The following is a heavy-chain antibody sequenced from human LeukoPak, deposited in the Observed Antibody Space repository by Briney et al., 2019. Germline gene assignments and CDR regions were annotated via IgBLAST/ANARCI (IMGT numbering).Heavy chain of an antibody. J-gene: IGHJ6*02. D-gene: IGHD1-14*01. V-gene: IGHV1-2*04. CDR1: GYTFTSYY. CDR2: INPNSGGT. Sequence: ASVKVSCKASGYTFTSYYMHWVRQAPGQGLEWMGWINPNSGGTNYAQKFQGWVTMTRDTSISTAYMELSRLRSDDTAVYYCARDVLPGYYYYGMDVWGQGTTVTVSS. CDR3: ARDVLPGYYYYGMDV.